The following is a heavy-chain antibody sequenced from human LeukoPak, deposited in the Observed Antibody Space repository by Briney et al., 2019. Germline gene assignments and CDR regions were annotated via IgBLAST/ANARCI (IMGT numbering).Heavy chain of an antibody. D-gene: IGHD6-13*01. Sequence: ASVTVSCKASGYSFSKYGFSWVRQAPGQGLEWLGWISAYNGNTQYAQKVQGRVTLTTGTSTNTAYMELRSLRSDDTAVYYCARDKQVIAEADPFDIWGQGTMVTVSS. CDR1: GYSFSKYG. V-gene: IGHV1-18*04. CDR3: ARDKQVIAEADPFDI. J-gene: IGHJ3*02. CDR2: ISAYNGNT.